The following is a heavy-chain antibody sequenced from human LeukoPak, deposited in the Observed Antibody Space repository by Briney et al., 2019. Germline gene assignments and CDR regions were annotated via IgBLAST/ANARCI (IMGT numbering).Heavy chain of an antibody. CDR1: GFTFSSYA. D-gene: IGHD1-14*01. V-gene: IGHV3-30*04. CDR2: ISYDGSNK. CDR3: TTQADSSFDY. Sequence: GGSLRLSCAASGFTFSSYAMHWVRQAPGKGLEWVAVISYDGSNKYYADSVKGRFTISRDNSKNTLYLQMNSLKTEDTAVYYCTTQADSSFDYWGQGTLVTVSS. J-gene: IGHJ4*02.